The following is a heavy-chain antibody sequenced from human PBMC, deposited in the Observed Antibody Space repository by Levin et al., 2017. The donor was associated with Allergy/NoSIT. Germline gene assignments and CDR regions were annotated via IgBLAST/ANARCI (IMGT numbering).Heavy chain of an antibody. D-gene: IGHD3-22*01. CDR1: GGSISSGGYS. CDR2: IYHSGST. J-gene: IGHJ4*02. Sequence: SQTLSLTCAVSGGSISSGGYSWSWLRQPPGKGLGWIGYIYHSGSTYYNPSLKSRVTMSVDRSKTQFSLKLTSVTAADTAVYYCARGRGYYDSSGYYFDYWGQGTLVTVSS. V-gene: IGHV4-30-2*01. CDR3: ARGRGYYDSSGYYFDY.